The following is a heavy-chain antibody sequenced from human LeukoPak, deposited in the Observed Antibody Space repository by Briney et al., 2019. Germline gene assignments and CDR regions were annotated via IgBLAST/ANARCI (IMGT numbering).Heavy chain of an antibody. V-gene: IGHV3-9*01. Sequence: PGRSLRLSCAASGFTFDDYAMPWVRQAPGKGLEWVSGISWNSGSIGYADSVKGRFTISRDNAKNSLYLQMNSLRAEDTALYYCAKAYYYDSSGYFDAFDIWGQGTMVTVSS. J-gene: IGHJ3*02. CDR1: GFTFDDYA. CDR2: ISWNSGSI. CDR3: AKAYYYDSSGYFDAFDI. D-gene: IGHD3-22*01.